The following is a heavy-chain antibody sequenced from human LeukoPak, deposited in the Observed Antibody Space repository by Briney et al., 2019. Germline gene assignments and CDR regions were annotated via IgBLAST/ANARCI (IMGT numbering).Heavy chain of an antibody. CDR1: GGSISSYY. D-gene: IGHD2-15*01. CDR3: ARVHGRVVAARGYYYYMDV. CDR2: IYTSGST. J-gene: IGHJ6*03. V-gene: IGHV4-4*07. Sequence: SETQSLTCTVSGGSISSYYWSWIRQPAGKGLEWIGRIYTSGSTNYNPSLKSRVTMSVDTSKNQFSLKLSSVTAADTAVYYCARVHGRVVAARGYYYYMDVWGKGTTVTVSS.